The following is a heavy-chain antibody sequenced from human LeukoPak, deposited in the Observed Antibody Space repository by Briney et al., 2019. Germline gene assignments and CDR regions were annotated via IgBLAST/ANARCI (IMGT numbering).Heavy chain of an antibody. V-gene: IGHV4-39*01. D-gene: IGHD4-23*01. CDR2: VYSSGST. CDR1: GGSISSSSYY. J-gene: IGHJ4*02. CDR3: ARTTPGGNSGDY. Sequence: PETRSLTCTVSGGSISSSSYYWGWIRQPPGKGLEWIGSVYSSGSTYYNPSLKSRVTISVDTSKNQFSLKLTSVTAADTAVYYCARTTPGGNSGDYWGEGTLVPVSS.